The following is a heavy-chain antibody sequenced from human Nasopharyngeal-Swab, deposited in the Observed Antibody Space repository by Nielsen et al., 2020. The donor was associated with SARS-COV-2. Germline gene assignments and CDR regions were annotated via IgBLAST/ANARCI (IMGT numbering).Heavy chain of an antibody. J-gene: IGHJ4*02. CDR3: ARAKVVVVAASDY. CDR2: ISGSGGST. D-gene: IGHD2-15*01. V-gene: IGHV3-23*01. Sequence: VRQAPGKGLEWASAISGSGGSTYYADSVKGRFTISRDNSKNTLYLQMNSLRAEDTAVYYCARAKVVVVAASDYWGQGTLVTVSS.